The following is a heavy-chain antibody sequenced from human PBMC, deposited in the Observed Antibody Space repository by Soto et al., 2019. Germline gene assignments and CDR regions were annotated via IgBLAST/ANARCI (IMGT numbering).Heavy chain of an antibody. CDR2: INPSGGST. CDR3: ASCSSTSCNKRNWFDP. Sequence: ASVKVSCKASGYTFTSYYMHWVRQAPGQGLEWMGIINPSGGSTSYAQKFQGRVTMTRDTSTSTVYMELSSLRSEDTAVYYCASCSSTSCNKRNWFDPWGQGTLVTVSS. J-gene: IGHJ5*02. V-gene: IGHV1-46*01. CDR1: GYTFTSYY. D-gene: IGHD2-2*02.